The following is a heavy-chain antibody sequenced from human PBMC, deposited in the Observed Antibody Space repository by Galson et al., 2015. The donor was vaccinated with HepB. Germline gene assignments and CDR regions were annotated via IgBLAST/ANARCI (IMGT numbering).Heavy chain of an antibody. Sequence: SVKVSCKASGFTFTSSAVQWVRQARGQRLEWIGWIVVGSGNTNYAQKFQERVTITRDMSTSTAYMELSSLRSEDTAVYYCAADGIAAAGTPRKDYYYYGMDVWGQGTTVTVSS. V-gene: IGHV1-58*01. J-gene: IGHJ6*02. CDR1: GFTFTSSA. CDR2: IVVGSGNT. D-gene: IGHD6-13*01. CDR3: AADGIAAAGTPRKDYYYYGMDV.